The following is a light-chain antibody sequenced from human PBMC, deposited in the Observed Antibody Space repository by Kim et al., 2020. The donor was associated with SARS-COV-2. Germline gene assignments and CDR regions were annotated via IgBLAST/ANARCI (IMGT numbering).Light chain of an antibody. CDR1: SGHSSYA. CDR3: QTWGTGIRV. V-gene: IGLV4-69*01. J-gene: IGLJ3*02. CDR2: LNSDGSH. Sequence: SVKHTCTLSSGHSSYAIAWHQQQPEKGPRYLMKLNSDGSHSKGDGIPDRFSGSSSGAERYLTISSLQSEDEADYYCQTWGTGIRVFGGGTQLTVL.